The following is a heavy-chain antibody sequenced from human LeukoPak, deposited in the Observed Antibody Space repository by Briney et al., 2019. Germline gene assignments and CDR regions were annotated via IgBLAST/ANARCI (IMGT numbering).Heavy chain of an antibody. Sequence: ASETLSLTCAVYGGSFSGYYWSWIRQPPGKGLEWIGEINHSGSTNYNPSLKSRVTISVDTSKNQFSLKLSSVTAADTAVYYCARGRVGYCSSTSCYNGRWAKANWFDPWGQGTLVTVSS. D-gene: IGHD2-2*02. V-gene: IGHV4-34*01. CDR1: GGSFSGYY. CDR2: INHSGST. CDR3: ARGRVGYCSSTSCYNGRWAKANWFDP. J-gene: IGHJ5*02.